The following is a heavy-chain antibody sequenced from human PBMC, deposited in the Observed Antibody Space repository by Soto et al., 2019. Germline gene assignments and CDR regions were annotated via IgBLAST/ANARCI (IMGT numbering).Heavy chain of an antibody. CDR2: ISGSGGST. CDR1: GFTFSSYA. V-gene: IGHV3-23*01. Sequence: EVQLLESGGGLVQPGGSLRLSCAASGFTFSSYAMSWVRQAPGKGLEWVSAISGSGGSTYYADSVKGRFTIARDNSKNTLYLQMNSLRAEDTAVYYCAKSDYCSSTSCFPAAFDIWGKGTMVTVSS. D-gene: IGHD2-2*01. J-gene: IGHJ3*02. CDR3: AKSDYCSSTSCFPAAFDI.